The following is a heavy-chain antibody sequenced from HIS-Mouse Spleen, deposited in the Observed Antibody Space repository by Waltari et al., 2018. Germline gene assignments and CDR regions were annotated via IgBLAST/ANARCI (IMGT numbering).Heavy chain of an antibody. D-gene: IGHD6-13*01. CDR2: IYYSGST. CDR3: AREIPYSSSWYDWYFDL. Sequence: QLQLQESGPGLVKPSETLSLTCPVSGASISSSSDYWGWIRQPPGKGLEWIGSIYYSGSTYYNPSLKSRVTISVDTSKNQFSLKLSSVTAADTAVYYCAREIPYSSSWYDWYFDLWGRGTLVTVSS. J-gene: IGHJ2*01. CDR1: GASISSSSDY. V-gene: IGHV4-39*07.